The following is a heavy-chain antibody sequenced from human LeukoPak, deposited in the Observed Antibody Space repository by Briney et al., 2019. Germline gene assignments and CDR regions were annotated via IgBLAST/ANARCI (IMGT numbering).Heavy chain of an antibody. Sequence: PSETLSLTCTVSGGSISNYYWSWIRQPPGKGLEWIGYIYYSGSTNYNPSLKSRVTISVDTSRNQFSLKLSSVTATDTAVYYCARMIGDDAFDIRGQGTMVTVSS. CDR2: IYYSGST. D-gene: IGHD3-22*01. J-gene: IGHJ3*02. CDR1: GGSISNYY. CDR3: ARMIGDDAFDI. V-gene: IGHV4-59*08.